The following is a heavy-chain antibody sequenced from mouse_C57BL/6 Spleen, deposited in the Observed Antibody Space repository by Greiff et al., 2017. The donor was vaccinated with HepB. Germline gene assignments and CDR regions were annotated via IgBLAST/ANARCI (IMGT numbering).Heavy chain of an antibody. Sequence: QVQLQQPGAELVRPGSSVKLSCKASGYTFTSYWMDWVKQRPGQGLEWIGNIYPSDSETHYNQKFKDKATLTVDKSSSTAYMQLSSLTSEDSAVYYCGVYYGSSLWAMDYWGQGTSVTVSS. D-gene: IGHD1-1*01. V-gene: IGHV1-61*01. CDR2: IYPSDSET. CDR1: GYTFTSYW. CDR3: GVYYGSSLWAMDY. J-gene: IGHJ4*01.